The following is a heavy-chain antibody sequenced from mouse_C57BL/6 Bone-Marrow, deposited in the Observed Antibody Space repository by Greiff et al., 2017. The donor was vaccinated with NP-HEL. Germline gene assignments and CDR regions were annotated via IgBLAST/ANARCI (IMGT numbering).Heavy chain of an antibody. CDR3: ARIAGGGYFPYAMGY. Sequence: ESGPGILQPSQTLSLTCSFSGFSLSTFGMGVGWIRQPSGKGLEWLAHIWWDDDKYYNPALKSRLTNFKDTSKNQVFLKIANRDTADTATYYCARIAGGGYFPYAMGYWGQGTSVTVSS. D-gene: IGHD2-3*01. V-gene: IGHV8-8*01. CDR2: IWWDDDK. CDR1: GFSLSTFGMG. J-gene: IGHJ4*01.